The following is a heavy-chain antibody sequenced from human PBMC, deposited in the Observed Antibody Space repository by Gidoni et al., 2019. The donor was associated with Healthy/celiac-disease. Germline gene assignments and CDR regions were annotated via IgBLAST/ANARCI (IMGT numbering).Heavy chain of an antibody. D-gene: IGHD1-26*01. CDR3: AKTAFPGSYLCCWYFDL. CDR2: ISGSGGST. J-gene: IGHJ2*01. CDR1: GFTFSSYA. V-gene: IGHV3-23*01. Sequence: EVQLLESGGGLVQPGGSLRLSCAASGFTFSSYAMSWVRQAPGKGLGWVSAISGSGGSTYYADSVKGRFTISRDNSKNTLYLQMNSLRAEDTAVYYCAKTAFPGSYLCCWYFDLWGRGTLVTVSS.